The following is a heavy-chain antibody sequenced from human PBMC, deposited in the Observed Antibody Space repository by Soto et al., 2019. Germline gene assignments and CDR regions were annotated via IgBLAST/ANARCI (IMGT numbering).Heavy chain of an antibody. Sequence: ASVKVPCKASGYTLTSYGISWVRQAPGQGLEWMGWISAYNGNTNYSQKLQGRVTMTTDTSTSTAYMELRSLRSDGTAVYYCARDVYSRFLECLLPHFCYYGMDVWGQGATVTVSS. J-gene: IGHJ6*02. CDR3: ARDVYSRFLECLLPHFCYYGMDV. CDR2: ISAYNGNT. CDR1: GYTLTSYG. V-gene: IGHV1-18*01. D-gene: IGHD3-3*01.